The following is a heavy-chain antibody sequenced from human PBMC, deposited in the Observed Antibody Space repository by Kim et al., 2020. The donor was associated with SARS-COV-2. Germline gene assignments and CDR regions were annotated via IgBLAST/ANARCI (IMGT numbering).Heavy chain of an antibody. Sequence: GGSLRLSCAASGFTFSSYGMHWVRQAPGKGLEWVAVIWYDGSNKYYADSVKGRFTISRDNSKNTLYLQMNSLRAEDTAVYYCARDRAGPYYYYMDVWGKGTTVTVSS. CDR3: ARDRAGPYYYYMDV. V-gene: IGHV3-33*01. J-gene: IGHJ6*03. CDR2: IWYDGSNK. CDR1: GFTFSSYG.